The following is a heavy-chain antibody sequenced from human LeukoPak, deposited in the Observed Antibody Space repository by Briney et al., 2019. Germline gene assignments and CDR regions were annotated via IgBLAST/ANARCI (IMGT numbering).Heavy chain of an antibody. CDR2: MYYSGSS. Sequence: KPSETLSLTCTVSGGSISSGYWSWIRQPPGKGLEWMGYMYYSGSSNYNPSLKSRVTILVDTCKNQFSLKLSYVTAADTAVDYCARHDYSDSKGLDYWGQGTLVTVSS. CDR3: ARHDYSDSKGLDY. CDR1: GGSISSGY. V-gene: IGHV4-59*01. D-gene: IGHD4-11*01. J-gene: IGHJ4*02.